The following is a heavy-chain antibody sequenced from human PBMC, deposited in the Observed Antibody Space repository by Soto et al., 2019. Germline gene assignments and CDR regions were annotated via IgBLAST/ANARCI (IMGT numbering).Heavy chain of an antibody. CDR3: ARVVLAAAGTFDYYYGMDV. J-gene: IGHJ6*02. V-gene: IGHV4-39*07. D-gene: IGHD6-13*01. CDR2: IYYSGST. Sequence: SETLSLTCSVSGGSISISNFYWGWVRQSPGRGLEWIGSIYYSGSTNYNPSLKSRVTISVDTSKNQFSLKLSSVTAADTAVYYCARVVLAAAGTFDYYYGMDVWGQGTTVTVSS. CDR1: GGSISISNFY.